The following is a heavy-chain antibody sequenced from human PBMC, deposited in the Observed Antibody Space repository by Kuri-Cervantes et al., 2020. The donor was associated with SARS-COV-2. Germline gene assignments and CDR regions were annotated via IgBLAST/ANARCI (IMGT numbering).Heavy chain of an antibody. CDR1: GGTFSSYA. CDR2: INPNSGGT. Sequence: ASVKVSCKASGGTFSSYAISWARQAPGQGLEWMGWINPNSGGTNYAQKFQGWVTMTRDTSISTAYMELSRLRSDDTAVYYCARGAVLRAFDIWGQGTMVTVSS. V-gene: IGHV1-2*04. D-gene: IGHD1-26*01. J-gene: IGHJ3*02. CDR3: ARGAVLRAFDI.